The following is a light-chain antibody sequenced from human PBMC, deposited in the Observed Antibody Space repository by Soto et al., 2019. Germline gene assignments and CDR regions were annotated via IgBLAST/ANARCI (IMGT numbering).Light chain of an antibody. CDR2: AAS. Sequence: DIQMTQSPSSLSASVGDRVTITCRASQGIRDALGWYQQKPGKAPKRLIYAASSLQSGGPSRFSGSGSGTEFNLTISSLQPEDFATYYCLRHNSYPQSFGQGTKVEIK. CDR1: QGIRDA. CDR3: LRHNSYPQS. V-gene: IGKV1-17*01. J-gene: IGKJ1*01.